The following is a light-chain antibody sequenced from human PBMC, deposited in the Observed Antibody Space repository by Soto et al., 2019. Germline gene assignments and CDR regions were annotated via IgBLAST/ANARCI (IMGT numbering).Light chain of an antibody. CDR2: DDS. V-gene: IGLV3-21*02. Sequence: SYELTQPPSVSVAPGQTARITCGGSNIGSKSVHWYQQKPGQAPVLVVYDDSDRPSGIPERFSGSNSGNTATLTISRVEAWDEADYYCQVCDSSSDHYVFGTGTKLTVL. J-gene: IGLJ1*01. CDR1: NIGSKS. CDR3: QVCDSSSDHYV.